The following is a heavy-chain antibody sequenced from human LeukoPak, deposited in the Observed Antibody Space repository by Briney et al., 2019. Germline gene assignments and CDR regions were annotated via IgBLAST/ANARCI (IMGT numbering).Heavy chain of an antibody. J-gene: IGHJ4*02. D-gene: IGHD6-19*01. CDR2: IFYSGST. V-gene: IGHV4-39*01. CDR3: ARLRVAVADSLYQGTFYFDY. CDR1: GDSISSSTYY. Sequence: PSETLSLTCTVSGDSISSSTYYWGWIRQPPGKGLEWIGTIFYSGSTYYNPSLKSRVTISVDTSKSQFSLKLSSVTAADTAVYYCARLRVAVADSLYQGTFYFDYWGQGTLVTVSS.